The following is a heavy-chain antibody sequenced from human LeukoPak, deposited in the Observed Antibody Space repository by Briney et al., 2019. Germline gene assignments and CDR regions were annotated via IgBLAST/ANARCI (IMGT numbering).Heavy chain of an antibody. Sequence: ASVKVSCKASGYTFTSYDINWVRQATGQGLEWMGWMNPNSGNTGYAQKFQGRVTMTRNTSISTAYMELSSLRSEDTAVYYCATGGTTATTDYFDYWGQGTLVTVSS. J-gene: IGHJ4*02. CDR2: MNPNSGNT. CDR1: GYTFTSYD. V-gene: IGHV1-8*01. CDR3: ATGGTTATTDYFDY. D-gene: IGHD4-17*01.